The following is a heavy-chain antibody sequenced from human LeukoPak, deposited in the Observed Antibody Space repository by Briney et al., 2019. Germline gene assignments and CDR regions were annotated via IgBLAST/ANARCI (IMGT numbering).Heavy chain of an antibody. Sequence: GASVKVSCKASGYTLTSYYMHWVRQAPGQGLEWMGGIIPIFGTANYAQKFQGRVTITADESTSTAYMELSSLRSEDTAVYYCASGTVTTESYYYYGMDVWGQGTTVTVSS. V-gene: IGHV1-69*13. CDR1: GYTLTSYY. D-gene: IGHD4-11*01. CDR2: IIPIFGTA. CDR3: ASGTVTTESYYYYGMDV. J-gene: IGHJ6*02.